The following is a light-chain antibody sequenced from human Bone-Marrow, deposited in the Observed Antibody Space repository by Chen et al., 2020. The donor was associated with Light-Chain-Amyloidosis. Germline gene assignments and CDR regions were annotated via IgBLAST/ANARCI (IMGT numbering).Light chain of an antibody. CDR1: QGIGKD. V-gene: IGKV1-17*01. CDR2: SGS. J-gene: IGKJ1*01. Sequence: DIQMTQSPSSLSASVGDTVTITCRATQGIGKDLGWYQQKPGKAPKRLIYSGSSLQSGVPSRFTGSGSGTEFTLTISSLQPEDASTYYCLQHNSYPWTFGQGTKVAIK. CDR3: LQHNSYPWT.